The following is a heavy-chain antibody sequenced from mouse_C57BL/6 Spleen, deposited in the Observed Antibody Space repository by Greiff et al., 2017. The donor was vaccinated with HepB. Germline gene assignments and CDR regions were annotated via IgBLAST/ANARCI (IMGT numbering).Heavy chain of an antibody. V-gene: IGHV1-80*01. CDR1: GYAFSSYW. D-gene: IGHD1-1*01. CDR3: ASSEYYGSSDPYYFDY. CDR2: IYPGDGDT. J-gene: IGHJ2*01. Sequence: VQLQQSGAELVKPGASVKISCKASGYAFSSYWMNWVKQRPGKGLEWIGQIYPGDGDTNYNGKFKGKATLTADKSSSTAYMQLSSLTSEDSAVYFCASSEYYGSSDPYYFDYWGQGTTVTVSA.